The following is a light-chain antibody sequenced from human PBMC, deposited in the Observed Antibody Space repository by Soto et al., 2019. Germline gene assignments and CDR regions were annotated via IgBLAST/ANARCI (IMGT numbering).Light chain of an antibody. CDR3: QQYNNWRGT. CDR1: QSVSSN. V-gene: IGKV3-15*01. CDR2: GAS. J-gene: IGKJ1*01. Sequence: EIVMTQSPATLSVSPGERATLSCRASQSVSSNLAWYQQKPGQAPRLLIYGASTRATGIPARFSGSGSGTEFTLTISSLQSEDFAVYYCQQYNNWRGTFGQGTK.